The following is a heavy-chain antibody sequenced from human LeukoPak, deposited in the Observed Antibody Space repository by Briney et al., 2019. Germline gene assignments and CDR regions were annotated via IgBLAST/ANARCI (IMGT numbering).Heavy chain of an antibody. Sequence: GGSLSLSCGASGFILRRYTQNWARHAWGKGLVWVSSISADSAYIYYAASVKGRFTISRDNAKTSLYLQMNSLRGEDAAVYYCARGSYGNYDSWGQGTLVSVFS. J-gene: IGHJ5*01. CDR3: ARGSYGNYDS. V-gene: IGHV3-21*01. D-gene: IGHD4-11*01. CDR1: GFILRRYT. CDR2: ISADSAYI.